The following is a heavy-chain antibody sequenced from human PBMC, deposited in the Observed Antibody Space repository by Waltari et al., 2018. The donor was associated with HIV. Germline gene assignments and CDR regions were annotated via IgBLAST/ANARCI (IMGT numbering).Heavy chain of an antibody. D-gene: IGHD2-8*01. V-gene: IGHV3-30-3*01. CDR1: GFNFTTSA. CDR3: ARMDRGMVVDF. J-gene: IGHJ4*02. Sequence: QVQLVESGGGVVQPGRSLSLSCSASGFNFTTSALHWVLQAPGKGLEWVALISYHGNTKYYADSVKGRLSISRDNSKSTLSLQMTSLRVEETAIYYCARMDRGMVVDFWGQGTLVTVSA. CDR2: ISYHGNTK.